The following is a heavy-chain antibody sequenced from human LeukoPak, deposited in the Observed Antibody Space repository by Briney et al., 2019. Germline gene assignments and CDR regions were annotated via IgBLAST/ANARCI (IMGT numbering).Heavy chain of an antibody. Sequence: GGSLRLSCAASGFTFRNYVIHWVRQAPGKGLEWEAVTSSDLNVKLYADSVKGRFTISRDNSRSTLYLQMNSLRPEDTAIYYCAREGYYGSGSPPSLYFDYWGQGTLVNVSS. CDR2: TSSDLNVK. CDR1: GFTFRNYV. D-gene: IGHD3-10*01. J-gene: IGHJ4*02. V-gene: IGHV3-30-3*01. CDR3: AREGYYGSGSPPSLYFDY.